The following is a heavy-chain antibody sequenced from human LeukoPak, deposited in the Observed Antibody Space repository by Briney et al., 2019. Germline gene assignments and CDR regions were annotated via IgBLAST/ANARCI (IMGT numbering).Heavy chain of an antibody. CDR1: GYTFTSYD. Sequence: ASVKVSCKASGYTFTSYDINWVRQATGQGLEWMGWMNPNSGNTGYAQKFQGRVTMTRNTSISTAYMELSSPRSEDTAVYYCARGTDWYYDFWSGYYYYYYCYGMDVWGQGTTVTVSS. V-gene: IGHV1-8*01. D-gene: IGHD3-3*01. J-gene: IGHJ6*02. CDR3: ARGTDWYYDFWSGYYYYYYCYGMDV. CDR2: MNPNSGNT.